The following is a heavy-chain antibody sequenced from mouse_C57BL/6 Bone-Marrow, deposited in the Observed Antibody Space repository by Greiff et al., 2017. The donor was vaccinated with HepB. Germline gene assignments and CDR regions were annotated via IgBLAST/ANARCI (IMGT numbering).Heavy chain of an antibody. Sequence: VQLQQPGAELVRPGASVKLSCTASGFNIKDDYMHWVKQRPEQGLEWIGWIDPENGDTEYASKFQGKATITADTSSNTAYLQLSSLTSEDTAVYYCTTYDGYYSYYYAMDYWGQVTSVTVSS. J-gene: IGHJ4*01. CDR3: TTYDGYYSYYYAMDY. CDR1: GFNIKDDY. V-gene: IGHV14-4*01. D-gene: IGHD2-3*01. CDR2: IDPENGDT.